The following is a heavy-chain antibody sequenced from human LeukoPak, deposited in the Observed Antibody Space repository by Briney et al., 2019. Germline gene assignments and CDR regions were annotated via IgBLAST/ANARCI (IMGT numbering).Heavy chain of an antibody. Sequence: ASVKVSCKASGYTFTSYYMHRVRQAPGQGLEWMGIINPSGGSTSYAQKFQGRVTMTRDTSTSTVYMELSSLRSEDTAVYYCARVVDDSSGYYELGADYWGQGTLVTVSS. V-gene: IGHV1-46*01. D-gene: IGHD3-22*01. J-gene: IGHJ4*02. CDR1: GYTFTSYY. CDR3: ARVVDDSSGYYELGADY. CDR2: INPSGGST.